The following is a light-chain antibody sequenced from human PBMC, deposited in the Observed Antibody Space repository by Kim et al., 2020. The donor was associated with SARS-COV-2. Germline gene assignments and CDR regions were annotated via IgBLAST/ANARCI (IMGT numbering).Light chain of an antibody. CDR2: GAS. Sequence: EIVMTQFPATLSVSPGDRATLSCRASRSVRSNLAWFQQKPGQAPRLLISGASARATGIPARFSGSGSGTEFTLTISSLQSEDFAVYYCQQYYDWPPFTFGPGTKVDIK. J-gene: IGKJ3*01. CDR3: QQYYDWPPFT. CDR1: RSVRSN. V-gene: IGKV3-15*01.